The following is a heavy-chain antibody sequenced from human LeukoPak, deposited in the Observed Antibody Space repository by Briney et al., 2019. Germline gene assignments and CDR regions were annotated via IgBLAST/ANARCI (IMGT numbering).Heavy chain of an antibody. J-gene: IGHJ4*02. CDR2: IGSSGSTI. V-gene: IGHV3-11*04. CDR3: ARDFWGQQLVEPLDY. D-gene: IGHD6-13*01. Sequence: PGGSLRLSCAASGFTFSDYYMSWIRQAPGKGLEWVSYIGSSGSTIYYADSVKGRFTISRDNAKNSLYLQMNSLRAEDTAVYYCARDFWGQQLVEPLDYWGQGTLVTVSS. CDR1: GFTFSDYY.